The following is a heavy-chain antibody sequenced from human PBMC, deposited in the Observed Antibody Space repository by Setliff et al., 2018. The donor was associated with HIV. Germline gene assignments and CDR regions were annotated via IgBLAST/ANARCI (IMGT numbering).Heavy chain of an antibody. Sequence: SETLSLTCTVSGYSINSSHFWGWIRQPPGKGLEWVGSIYQSGNTHYNPSLKSRVTISVDTSKNQFSLKLSSVTAADTAVYYCARDKTYCNYSRCSRAGWYFDLWGRGTLVTVSS. CDR1: GYSINSSHF. V-gene: IGHV4-38-2*02. J-gene: IGHJ2*01. D-gene: IGHD2-2*01. CDR2: IYQSGNT. CDR3: ARDKTYCNYSRCSRAGWYFDL.